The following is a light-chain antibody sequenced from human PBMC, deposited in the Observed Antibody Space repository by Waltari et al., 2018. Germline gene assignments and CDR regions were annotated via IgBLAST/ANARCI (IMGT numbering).Light chain of an antibody. CDR2: EGT. J-gene: IGLJ3*02. Sequence: QSALTQPPSASGPPGQSVTISSTGTSSDFGGFNYVSWYQHHPGKAPKVIIYEGTKRPSGVPDRFSASRFGNTASLTVSGLQAEDEADYYCSSYAGNPVFGGGTKLTVL. CDR1: SSDFGGFNY. V-gene: IGLV2-8*01. CDR3: SSYAGNPV.